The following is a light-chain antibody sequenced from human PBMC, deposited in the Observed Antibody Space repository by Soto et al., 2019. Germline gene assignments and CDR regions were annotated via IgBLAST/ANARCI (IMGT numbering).Light chain of an antibody. CDR2: NAS. V-gene: IGKV3-11*01. CDR3: QQRHNWPRP. J-gene: IGKJ1*01. CDR1: QSVSKS. Sequence: EIVMTLSLATVSVSTRERATLSCRASQSVSKSLVWYQHKPGQAPRLLIYNASDRATGIPVRFSGSGSGTDFTLTISSLAPEDFAVDYCQQRHNWPRPFGQGTKVDIK.